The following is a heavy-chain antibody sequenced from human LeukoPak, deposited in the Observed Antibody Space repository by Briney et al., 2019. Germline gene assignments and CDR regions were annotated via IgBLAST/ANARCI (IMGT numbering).Heavy chain of an antibody. Sequence: SETLSLTCTVSGGSISSYYWSWIRQAPGKGLEGIGYIYYSGSTNYNPSLKSRVTISVDTSKNQFSLKLSSVTAADTAVYYCARRAPYSYEWSTLDYWGQGTLVTVSS. CDR1: GGSISSYY. CDR2: IYYSGST. D-gene: IGHD5-18*01. V-gene: IGHV4-59*08. CDR3: ARRAPYSYEWSTLDY. J-gene: IGHJ4*02.